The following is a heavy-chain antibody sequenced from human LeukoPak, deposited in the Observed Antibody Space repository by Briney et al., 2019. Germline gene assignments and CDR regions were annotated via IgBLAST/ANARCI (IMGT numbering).Heavy chain of an antibody. CDR1: GYSFTSYA. V-gene: IGHV1-18*04. D-gene: IGHD6-19*01. CDR3: ARDYIAPYSSGWYPDY. J-gene: IGHJ4*02. Sequence: ASVKVSCKASGYSFTSYAISWLQQAPGQGLEWMGWISRYNGDTKYAQKVQGRVTMTTDTSTSTAYMDLRNLRSDDTAVYYCARDYIAPYSSGWYPDYWGQGTLVTVSS. CDR2: ISRYNGDT.